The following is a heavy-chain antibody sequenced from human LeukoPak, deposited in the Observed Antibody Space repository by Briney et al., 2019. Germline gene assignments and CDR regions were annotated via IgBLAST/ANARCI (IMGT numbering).Heavy chain of an antibody. CDR1: GFTFSNFA. V-gene: IGHV3-64*01. Sequence: GGSLRLSCAASGFTFSNFAIHWVRQAPGKGLEFVSGIRSTGDSTYYANSAKGRFTISRDNSKNTLYLQMVSLRAEDTAVYYCARGYSYWFDPWGQGTLVTVSS. J-gene: IGHJ5*02. D-gene: IGHD3-10*01. CDR2: IRSTGDST. CDR3: ARGYSYWFDP.